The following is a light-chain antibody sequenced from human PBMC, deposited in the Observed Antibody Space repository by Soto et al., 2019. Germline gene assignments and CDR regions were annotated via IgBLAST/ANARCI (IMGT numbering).Light chain of an antibody. CDR1: SSDVGGYNF. V-gene: IGLV2-23*02. Sequence: QSALTQPPSASGSPGQSVTISCTGTSSDVGGYNFVSWYQQHPGKAPKLMIYEVSKRPSGVSNRFSGSKSGNTASLTISGLQAEDEADYYCCSYAGSSTPSYVFGTGTKVTV. CDR3: CSYAGSSTPSYV. CDR2: EVS. J-gene: IGLJ1*01.